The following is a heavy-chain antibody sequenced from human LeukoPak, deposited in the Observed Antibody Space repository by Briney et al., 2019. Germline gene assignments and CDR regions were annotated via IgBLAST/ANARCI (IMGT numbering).Heavy chain of an antibody. Sequence: GGSLRLSCAASGFTFSSYSMNWVRQAPGKGLEWVSSISSSSSYIYYADSVKGRFTISRDNAKKSLYLQMNSLRVEDTAVYYCVRYGDTGAFDIWGQGTMVTVSS. CDR2: ISSSSSYI. D-gene: IGHD5-18*01. CDR3: VRYGDTGAFDI. J-gene: IGHJ3*02. V-gene: IGHV3-21*01. CDR1: GFTFSSYS.